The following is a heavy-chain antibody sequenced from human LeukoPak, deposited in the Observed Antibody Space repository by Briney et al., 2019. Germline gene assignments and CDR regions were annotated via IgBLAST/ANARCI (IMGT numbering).Heavy chain of an antibody. J-gene: IGHJ6*02. D-gene: IGHD4-17*01. V-gene: IGHV3-15*01. CDR1: GFTFSNAW. CDR3: TTYDYGDYYFFYGMDV. CDR2: IKRKTDGGTI. Sequence: GGSLRLSCVASGFTFSNAWMNWVRQVPGKGLEWVGRIKRKTDGGTIDYGAAVKGRFTISRDDSKNTLYLQMDSLKSEDTAVYYCTTYDYGDYYFFYGMDVWGQGTTVTVSS.